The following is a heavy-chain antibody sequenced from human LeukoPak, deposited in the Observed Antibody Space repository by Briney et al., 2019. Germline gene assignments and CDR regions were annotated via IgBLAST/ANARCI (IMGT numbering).Heavy chain of an antibody. D-gene: IGHD1-26*01. CDR2: IYFSGST. CDR1: GGSISSSIYC. CDR3: ASLAEWELLSDY. J-gene: IGHJ4*02. Sequence: SETLSLTRTVSGGSISSSIYCWGWIRQPPGKGLEWIGGIYFSGSTYYNPSLKSRVSICVDTSKNQCSLKRISVTAADRAVYYGASLAEWELLSDYWGQGTLVTVSS. V-gene: IGHV4-39*01.